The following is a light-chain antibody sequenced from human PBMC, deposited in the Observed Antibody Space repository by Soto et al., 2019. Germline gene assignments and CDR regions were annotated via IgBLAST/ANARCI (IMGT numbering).Light chain of an antibody. CDR2: ENN. CDR3: GAWDISMSAYV. CDR1: SSNIESNY. J-gene: IGLJ1*01. Sequence: QSMLTRPPSLSAAPGQKVTISCSGRSSNIESNYVSSFQQPPGTAPNLLIYENNKRPSGIPDRFSASKSGTSATLVITGLQSGDEADYFCGAWDISMSAYVFGTGTKVTVL. V-gene: IGLV1-51*02.